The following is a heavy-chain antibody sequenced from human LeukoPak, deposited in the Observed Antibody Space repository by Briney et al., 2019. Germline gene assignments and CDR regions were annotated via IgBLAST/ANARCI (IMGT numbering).Heavy chain of an antibody. Sequence: SETLSLTCTVSGVSINSDYWSWIRQPPGKGLEWIGFIYYSGSTNYRPSLRSRVTITVDTSKNQFSLKLSSVTAADTAVYYCAGLINDGGNDYWGEGILVTASS. CDR2: IYYSGST. V-gene: IGHV4-59*12. CDR3: AGLINDGGNDY. J-gene: IGHJ4*02. CDR1: GVSINSDY. D-gene: IGHD4-23*01.